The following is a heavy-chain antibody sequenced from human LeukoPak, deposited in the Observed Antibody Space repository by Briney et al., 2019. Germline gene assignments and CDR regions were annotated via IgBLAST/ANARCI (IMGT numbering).Heavy chain of an antibody. CDR3: ARDLYDSSGYGGDAFDI. CDR1: GFTFSSYS. Sequence: PGGSLRLSCAASGFTFSSYSMNWVRQAPGKGLEWVSYISPSSSRIDYAASVRGRFTISRDNAKSSLYLQMNSLSTDDTAVYYCARDLYDSSGYGGDAFDIWGQGTMVTVSS. V-gene: IGHV3-48*04. CDR2: ISPSSSRI. J-gene: IGHJ3*02. D-gene: IGHD3-22*01.